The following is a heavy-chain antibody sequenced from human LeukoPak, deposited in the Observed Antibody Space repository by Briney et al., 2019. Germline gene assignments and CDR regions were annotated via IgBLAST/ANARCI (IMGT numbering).Heavy chain of an antibody. CDR3: SRGFRTIFGVVINYMDV. CDR1: GGSFSDYY. Sequence: SETLFLTCAVYGGSFSDYYWSWIRQPPGKGLEWVGEINHSGSTNYNPSLKSRVTISVDTSKNQFSLKLSSVTAAGTAVYYCSRGFRTIFGVVINYMDVWGKGTTVTVSS. J-gene: IGHJ6*03. CDR2: INHSGST. D-gene: IGHD3-3*01. V-gene: IGHV4-34*01.